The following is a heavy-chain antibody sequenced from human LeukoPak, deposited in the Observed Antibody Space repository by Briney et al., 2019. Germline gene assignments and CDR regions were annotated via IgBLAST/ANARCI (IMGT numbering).Heavy chain of an antibody. D-gene: IGHD6-19*01. CDR2: INPSGGST. CDR1: GYTFTSYF. CDR3: ARHGEAVANGMDV. V-gene: IGHV1-46*01. J-gene: IGHJ6*02. Sequence: GASVKVSCKASGYTFTSYFMHWVRQAPGQGLEWMGIINPSGGSTSYAQKFQGRVTMTRDTSTSTVYMELSRLRSEDTAVYYCARHGEAVANGMDVWGQGTTVTVSS.